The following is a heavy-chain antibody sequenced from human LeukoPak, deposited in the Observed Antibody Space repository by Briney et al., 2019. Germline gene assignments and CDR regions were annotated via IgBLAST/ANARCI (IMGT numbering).Heavy chain of an antibody. CDR3: ARSQNYYGSGDY. CDR1: GDSVSNGNYY. D-gene: IGHD3-10*01. Sequence: SETLSLTCTVSGDSVSNGNYYWSWLRQPPGKALEWIGYIYYTGKTYYNPPLEGRVAILVDTSRNHFSVKLSSVTAADTAVYYCARSQNYYGSGDYWSQGTLVTVSP. V-gene: IGHV4-61*03. CDR2: IYYTGKT. J-gene: IGHJ4*02.